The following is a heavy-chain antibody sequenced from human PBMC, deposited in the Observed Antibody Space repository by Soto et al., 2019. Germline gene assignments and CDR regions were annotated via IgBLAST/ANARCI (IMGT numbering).Heavy chain of an antibody. CDR3: ARLWFGEFPWFDY. V-gene: IGHV4-39*01. D-gene: IGHD3-10*01. Sequence: QLQLQESGPGLVKPSETLSLTCTVSGGSISSSSYYWGWIRQPPGQGLEWIGSIYYSGRTYYNPSLKSRVTISVDTSKNQFSLKLSSVTAADTAVYYCARLWFGEFPWFDYWGQGTLVTVSS. J-gene: IGHJ4*02. CDR1: GGSISSSSYY. CDR2: IYYSGRT.